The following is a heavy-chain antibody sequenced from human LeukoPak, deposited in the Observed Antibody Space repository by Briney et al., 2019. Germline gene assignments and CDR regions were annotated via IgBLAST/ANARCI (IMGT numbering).Heavy chain of an antibody. Sequence: PGGSLRLSCTASGFTLRNYDMHWVRQTTEKGLEWVSGIGTEDDTFYPDSVKGRFTISRENAKNSYYLQMNSLRAGDTAVYYCARGRFVLVPSLGRWYFDLWGRGTLVTVSS. CDR1: GFTLRNYD. D-gene: IGHD2-8*02. J-gene: IGHJ2*01. V-gene: IGHV3-13*01. CDR2: IGTEDDT. CDR3: ARGRFVLVPSLGRWYFDL.